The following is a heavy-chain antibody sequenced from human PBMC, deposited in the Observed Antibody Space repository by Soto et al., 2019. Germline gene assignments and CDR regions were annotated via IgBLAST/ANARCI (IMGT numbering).Heavy chain of an antibody. V-gene: IGHV3-23*01. CDR3: AKEGEYSSGWDNFDY. J-gene: IGHJ4*02. Sequence: EVQLLESGGGLVQPGGSLRLSCAASGFTFSSYAMSWVRQAPGKGLEWVSAISGSGGSTYYADSVKGRFTISRDNSKNAVYLQMNSLRAEDTAVYYCAKEGEYSSGWDNFDYWGQGTLVTVSS. CDR2: ISGSGGST. CDR1: GFTFSSYA. D-gene: IGHD6-19*01.